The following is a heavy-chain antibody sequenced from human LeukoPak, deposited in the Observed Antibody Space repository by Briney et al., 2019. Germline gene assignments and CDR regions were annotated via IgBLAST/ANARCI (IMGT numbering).Heavy chain of an antibody. CDR1: GFTFSSYW. Sequence: XACAXYGFTFSSYWXSWVRQAKGKGLEWVANIKQDVTDNYYVYSVSGRFTISRDNAKNSLYLQMNSLRAEDTAVYYCPTPSGYSSGWYPFDYWGQGTLVTVSS. D-gene: IGHD6-19*01. CDR3: PTPSGYSSGWYPFDY. CDR2: IKQDVTDN. J-gene: IGHJ4*02. V-gene: IGHV3-7*01.